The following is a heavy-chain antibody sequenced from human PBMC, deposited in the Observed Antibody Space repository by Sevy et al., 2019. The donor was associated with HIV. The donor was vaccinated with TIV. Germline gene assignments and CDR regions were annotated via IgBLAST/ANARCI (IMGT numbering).Heavy chain of an antibody. V-gene: IGHV3-9*03. J-gene: IGHJ6*02. CDR1: GFSFADYA. D-gene: IGHD6-6*01. CDR3: VKDKAGGGAATRWYYYGMDV. CDR2: ISWNSGNI. Sequence: GGSLRLSCAASGFSFADYAMHWVRQLPGKGLEWVSGISWNSGNIAYSDSVKGRFTISRDNVKDSLYLQINSLRAEDMASYYCVKDKAGGGAATRWYYYGMDVWGHGTTVTVSS.